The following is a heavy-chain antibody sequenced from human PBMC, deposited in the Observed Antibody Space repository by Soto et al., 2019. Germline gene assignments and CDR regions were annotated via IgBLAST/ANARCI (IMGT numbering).Heavy chain of an antibody. V-gene: IGHV3-53*01. D-gene: IGHD2-21*02. CDR1: GFTVSTNY. J-gene: IGHJ3*01. CDR3: AREYCDDDCYSKLDAFEV. CDR2: IYAGGRT. Sequence: EVQLVESGGGLIQPGGSLRLSCAASGFTVSTNYINWVRQAPGKGLEWVSVIYAGGRTDYADSVKGRFTISRDNSKNTVYLQMNSLRAEDTAMYYCAREYCDDDCYSKLDAFEVWCQGTMVTVSS.